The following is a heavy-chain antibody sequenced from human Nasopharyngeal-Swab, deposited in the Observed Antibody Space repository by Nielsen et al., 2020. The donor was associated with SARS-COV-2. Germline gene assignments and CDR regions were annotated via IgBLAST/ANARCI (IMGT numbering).Heavy chain of an antibody. CDR1: GFTFSSYW. J-gene: IGHJ6*02. V-gene: IGHV3-30*18. Sequence: GESLKISCAASGFTFSSYWMHWVRQAPGKGLEWVAVISYDGSNKYYADSVRGRFTISRDNSKNTLYLQMNSLRAEDTAVYYCAKGRVYYDSSGYYYYGMDVWGQGTTVTVSS. CDR3: AKGRVYYDSSGYYYYGMDV. D-gene: IGHD3-22*01. CDR2: ISYDGSNK.